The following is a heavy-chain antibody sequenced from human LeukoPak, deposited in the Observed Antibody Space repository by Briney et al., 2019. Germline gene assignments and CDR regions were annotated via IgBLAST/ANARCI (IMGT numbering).Heavy chain of an antibody. D-gene: IGHD5-12*01. CDR3: AKDIGRTNAKMVATPKFGYYYYGMDV. V-gene: IGHV3-9*01. J-gene: IGHJ6*02. Sequence: GGSLRLSCAASGFTFDDYAMHWVRQAPGKGLEWVSGISWNSGRIGYADSVKGRFAISRDNAKKSLYLQMNSLKPEDTALYYCAKDIGRTNAKMVATPKFGYYYYGMDVWGQGTTVTVSS. CDR1: GFTFDDYA. CDR2: ISWNSGRI.